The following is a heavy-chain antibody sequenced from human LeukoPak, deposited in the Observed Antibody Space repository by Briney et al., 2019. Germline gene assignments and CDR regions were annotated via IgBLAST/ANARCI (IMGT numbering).Heavy chain of an antibody. Sequence: GGSLRLSCAASGFTFSSYWMNWARQAPGKGLEWVASINHNGNVNYYVDSVKGRFTISRDNSKNTLYLQMNSLRAEDTAVYYCARDRSPLIAAAGNWPDYWGQGTLVTVSS. D-gene: IGHD6-13*01. V-gene: IGHV3-7*01. CDR2: INHNGNVN. CDR3: ARDRSPLIAAAGNWPDY. CDR1: GFTFSSYW. J-gene: IGHJ4*02.